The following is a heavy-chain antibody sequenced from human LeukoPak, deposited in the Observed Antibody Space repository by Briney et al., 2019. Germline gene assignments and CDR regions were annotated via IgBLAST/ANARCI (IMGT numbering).Heavy chain of an antibody. CDR2: IRYDGTHQ. D-gene: IGHD6-19*01. V-gene: IGHV3-30*02. CDR1: GFNFSIYG. Sequence: GGSLRLSCAASGFNFSIYGIHWFRQAPGKGLEWVTFIRYDGTHQDYADSVKGRFTISRDNSKNIVYVQMNALRVEDTAIYYCAKVGGGWYGIDYWGQGTLITVSS. CDR3: AKVGGGWYGIDY. J-gene: IGHJ4*02.